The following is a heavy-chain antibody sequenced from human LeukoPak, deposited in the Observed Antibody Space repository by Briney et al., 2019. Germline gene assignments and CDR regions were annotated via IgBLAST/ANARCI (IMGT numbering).Heavy chain of an antibody. V-gene: IGHV3-21*01. CDR2: ISSSSSYI. J-gene: IGHJ4*02. CDR3: ARVAGLFVGAPPLGYFDY. CDR1: GFTFSSYS. D-gene: IGHD1-26*01. Sequence: GGSLRLSCAASGFTFSSYSMNWVRQAPGKGLEWVSSISSSSSYIYYADSVKGRFTISRDNAKNSLYLQMNSLRAEDTAVYYCARVAGLFVGAPPLGYFDYWGQGTLVTVSS.